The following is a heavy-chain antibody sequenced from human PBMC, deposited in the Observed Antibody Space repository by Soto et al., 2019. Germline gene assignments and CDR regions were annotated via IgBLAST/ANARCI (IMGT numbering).Heavy chain of an antibody. CDR3: AREPYGDADYFDY. D-gene: IGHD4-17*01. Sequence: QVQLVESGGGVVQPGRSLRLSCAASGFTFSSYGMHWVRQAPGKGLEWVAVIWYDGSNKYYADSVKGRFTISRDNSKNTQYLQMNSLRAEDTAVYYCAREPYGDADYFDYWGQGTLVTVSS. CDR1: GFTFSSYG. J-gene: IGHJ4*02. V-gene: IGHV3-33*01. CDR2: IWYDGSNK.